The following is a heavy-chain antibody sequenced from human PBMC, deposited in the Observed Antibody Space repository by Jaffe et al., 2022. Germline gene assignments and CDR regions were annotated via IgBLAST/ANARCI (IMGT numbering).Heavy chain of an antibody. CDR1: GFTFSSYW. V-gene: IGHV3-74*01. Sequence: EVQLVESGGGLVQPGGSLRLFCAASGFTFSSYWMHWVRQAPGKGLVWVSRINSDGSSTTYADSVKGRFTISRDNAKSTVYLQMNSLRAEDTAVYFCASSGWGAGLEFDYWGQGTLVTVSS. J-gene: IGHJ4*02. CDR2: INSDGSST. CDR3: ASSGWGAGLEFDY. D-gene: IGHD3-16*01.